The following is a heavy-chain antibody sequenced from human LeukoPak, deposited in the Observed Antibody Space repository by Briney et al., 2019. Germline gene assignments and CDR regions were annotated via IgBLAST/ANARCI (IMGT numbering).Heavy chain of an antibody. D-gene: IGHD6-13*01. J-gene: IGHJ5*02. CDR2: INPNSDGT. V-gene: IGHV1-2*02. CDR1: GYTFTGYY. Sequence: GASVKVSCKTSGYTFTGYYMHWVRQPPGQGLEWMGWINPNSDGTNYAQKFQGRVTMTRDTSISTVYMELSSLRSDDTAVYYCARDMVQQVVRGWFDPWGQGTLVTVSP. CDR3: ARDMVQQVVRGWFDP.